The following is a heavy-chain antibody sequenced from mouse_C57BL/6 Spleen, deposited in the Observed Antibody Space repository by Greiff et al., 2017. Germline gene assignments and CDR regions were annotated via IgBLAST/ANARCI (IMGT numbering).Heavy chain of an antibody. Sequence: EVKLVESGPGLVKPSQSLSLTCSVTGYSITSGYYWNWIRQFPGNKLEWMGYISYDGSNNYNPSLKNRISITRDTSKNQFFLKLNSVTTEDTATYYCARAGDYLFAYWGQGTLVTVSA. D-gene: IGHD2-4*01. CDR2: ISYDGSN. J-gene: IGHJ3*01. CDR3: ARAGDYLFAY. CDR1: GYSITSGYY. V-gene: IGHV3-6*01.